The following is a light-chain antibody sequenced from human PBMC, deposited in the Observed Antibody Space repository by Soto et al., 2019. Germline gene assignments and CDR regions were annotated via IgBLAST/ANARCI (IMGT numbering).Light chain of an antibody. CDR1: QSVSSN. J-gene: IGKJ1*01. Sequence: ERVMTQSPATLSVSPVERATLSCRASQSVSSNLAWYQQKPGQAPRLLIYGASTRATGIPARFSGSGSGTEFTLTISSLQSEDFAVYYCQQYNNWLWTFGQGTKVDIK. CDR3: QQYNNWLWT. CDR2: GAS. V-gene: IGKV3-15*01.